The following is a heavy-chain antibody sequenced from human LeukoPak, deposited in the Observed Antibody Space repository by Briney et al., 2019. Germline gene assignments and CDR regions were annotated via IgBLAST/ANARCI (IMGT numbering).Heavy chain of an antibody. V-gene: IGHV3-30-3*01. J-gene: IGHJ4*02. Sequence: GRSLRLSCAASGFTFCSYAMHWVRQAPGKGLEWVAVISYDGSNKYYADSVKGRFTISRDNSKNTLYLQMNSLRAEDTAVYYCAKAQDIVVAPAALWGQGSLVTVSS. CDR2: ISYDGSNK. CDR3: AKAQDIVVAPAAL. CDR1: GFTFCSYA. D-gene: IGHD2-2*01.